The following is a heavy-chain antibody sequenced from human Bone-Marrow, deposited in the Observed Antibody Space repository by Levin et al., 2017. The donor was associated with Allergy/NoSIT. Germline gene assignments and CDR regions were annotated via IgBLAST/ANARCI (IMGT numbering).Heavy chain of an antibody. D-gene: IGHD3-10*01. CDR1: GESFSGYF. V-gene: IGHV4-34*01. CDR3: ARTSIWGSGTYYFDY. CDR2: INHSGST. Sequence: PSETLSLTCAVYGESFSGYFWSWIRQPPGKGLEWMGEINHSGSTYYNPSLKSRVTISVDMSKNQFSLTVTSVTAADTAVYYCARTSIWGSGTYYFDYWDQGTLVTVSS. J-gene: IGHJ4*02.